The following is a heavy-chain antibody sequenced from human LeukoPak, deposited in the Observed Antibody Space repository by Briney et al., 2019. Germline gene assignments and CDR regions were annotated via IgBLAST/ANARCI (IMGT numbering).Heavy chain of an antibody. CDR1: GYTFTNYG. V-gene: IGHV1-18*01. Sequence: GASVKVSCKASGYTFTNYGISWVRQAPGQGLEWMGWISAYNGNTNYAQKLQGRVTMTTDTSTSTAYMALRSLRSDDTAVYYCARALSDGFWSGYQDYWGQGALVTVSS. J-gene: IGHJ4*02. D-gene: IGHD3-3*01. CDR2: ISAYNGNT. CDR3: ARALSDGFWSGYQDY.